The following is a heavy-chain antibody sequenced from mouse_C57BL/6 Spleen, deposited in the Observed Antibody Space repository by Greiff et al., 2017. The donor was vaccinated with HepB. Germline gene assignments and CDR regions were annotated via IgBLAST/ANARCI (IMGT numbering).Heavy chain of an antibody. J-gene: IGHJ1*03. CDR1: GFNIKDDY. CDR3: TTSFYDGYYVDV. CDR2: IDPENGDT. D-gene: IGHD2-3*01. Sequence: VQLQQSGAELVRPGASVKLSCTASGFNIKDDYMHWVKQRPEQGLEWIGWIDPENGDTEYASKFQGKATITADTSSNTAYLQLSSLTSEDTAVYYCTTSFYDGYYVDVWGTGTTVTVSS. V-gene: IGHV14-4*01.